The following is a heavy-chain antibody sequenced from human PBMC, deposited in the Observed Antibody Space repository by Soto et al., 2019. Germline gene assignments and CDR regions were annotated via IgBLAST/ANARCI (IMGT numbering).Heavy chain of an antibody. V-gene: IGHV3-48*02. CDR2: IGGGGGTI. Sequence: CGSLRLSCTPSGFTLINYPIRFVRHSQCKCLAWVSYIGGGGGTIFYAESVKGRFTVSRDNAKNSLYLQMNSLRDEDTAVYYCVREAVPYYDANRYYLMAAFDIWGQGTMVT. CDR1: GFTLINYP. J-gene: IGHJ3*02. CDR3: VREAVPYYDANRYYLMAAFDI. D-gene: IGHD3-22*01.